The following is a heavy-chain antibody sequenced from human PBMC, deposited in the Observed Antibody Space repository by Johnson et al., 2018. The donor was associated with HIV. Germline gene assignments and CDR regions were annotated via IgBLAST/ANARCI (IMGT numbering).Heavy chain of an antibody. CDR2: ISSGGSTK. Sequence: MQLVESGGGVVRPGGSLRLSCAASGFTVSSNYMSWIRQAPGKGLEWISYISSGGSTKYYADSVKGRFTISRDNSKNTLYLQMNSIRAEDTAIYYCVKGMDSSSWYAFDIWGQGTMVTVSS. CDR1: GFTVSSNY. J-gene: IGHJ3*02. D-gene: IGHD6-13*01. V-gene: IGHV3-48*01. CDR3: VKGMDSSSWYAFDI.